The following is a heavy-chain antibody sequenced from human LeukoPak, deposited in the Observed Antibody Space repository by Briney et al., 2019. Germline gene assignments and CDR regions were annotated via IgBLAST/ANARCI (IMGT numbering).Heavy chain of an antibody. V-gene: IGHV1-46*01. CDR3: ATPLNYYDSSGYYTDY. CDR1: GYTFTSYY. Sequence: ASVKVSCKASGYTFTSYYMHWVRQAPGQGLEWMGIINPSGGSTSYAQKFQGRVTMTEDTSTDTAYMELSSLRSEDTAVYYCATPLNYYDSSGYYTDYWGQGTLVTVSS. CDR2: INPSGGST. J-gene: IGHJ4*02. D-gene: IGHD3-22*01.